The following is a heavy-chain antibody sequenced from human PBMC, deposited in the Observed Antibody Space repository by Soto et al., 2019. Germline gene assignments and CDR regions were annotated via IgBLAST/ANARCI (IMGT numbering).Heavy chain of an antibody. CDR3: ARTRITSTAATFDP. V-gene: IGHV4-59*01. J-gene: IGHJ5*02. Sequence: SETLSLTCTVSGGSLSTYYWSWIRQPPGKGLEWIVYMSYSGSSNYNPSLKSRVIMSVDTSKNQVSLKLSSVTAADTAIYYCARTRITSTAATFDPWGQGTLVTVSS. D-gene: IGHD1-20*01. CDR2: MSYSGSS. CDR1: GGSLSTYY.